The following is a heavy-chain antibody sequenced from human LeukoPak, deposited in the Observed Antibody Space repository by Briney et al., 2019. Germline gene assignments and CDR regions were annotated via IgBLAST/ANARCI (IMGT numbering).Heavy chain of an antibody. D-gene: IGHD3-10*01. Sequence: GGSLRLSCAASGFTFSSYSVNWVRQAPGKGLEWVSSISSSSSYIYYADSVKGRFTISRDNSKNTLYLQMNSLRAEDTAVYYCARDHYASGSYYHDYWGQGTLVTVSS. V-gene: IGHV3-21*04. CDR3: ARDHYASGSYYHDY. CDR2: ISSSSSYI. CDR1: GFTFSSYS. J-gene: IGHJ4*02.